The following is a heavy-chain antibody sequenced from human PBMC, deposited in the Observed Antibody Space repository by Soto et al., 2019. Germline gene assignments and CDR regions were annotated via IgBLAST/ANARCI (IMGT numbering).Heavy chain of an antibody. D-gene: IGHD2-15*01. V-gene: IGHV4-31*03. Sequence: SETLSLTCTVSGGSISSGGYYWSWIRQHPGKGLEWIGYIYYSGSTYYNPSLKSRVTISVDTSKNQFSLKLSSATAADTAVYYCARTLVAATPMGWWFDPWGQGTLVTVSS. CDR3: ARTLVAATPMGWWFDP. J-gene: IGHJ5*02. CDR1: GGSISSGGYY. CDR2: IYYSGST.